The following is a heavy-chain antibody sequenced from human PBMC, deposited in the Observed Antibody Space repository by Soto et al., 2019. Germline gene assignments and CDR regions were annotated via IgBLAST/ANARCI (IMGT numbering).Heavy chain of an antibody. V-gene: IGHV2-5*01. CDR2: LYWNDDR. CDR3: APSASVPWCYHFGS. D-gene: IGHD2-8*02. Sequence: QITLKESGPALVKPTQTLTLTCTFSGFSLSSIGVAVGWIRQPPGKALEWLALLYWNDDRRYSPSLKSRLTITQDTSKNQGVLKKANIDPGDKATFYCAPSASVPWCYHFGSWGPGTLVGVPS. J-gene: IGHJ4*02. CDR1: GFSLSSIGVA.